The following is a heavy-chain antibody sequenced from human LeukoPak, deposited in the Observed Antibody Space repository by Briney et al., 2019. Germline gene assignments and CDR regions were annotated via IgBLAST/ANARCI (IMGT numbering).Heavy chain of an antibody. Sequence: GGSLRLSCAASGFTFSYYEMTWVRQAPGKGLEWVSYIGRSGTTIFYADSVKGRFTISRDDAKNSLYLQMNSLRAEDTAVYYCARKDPTPLSHFDYWGEGTLVTVSS. CDR1: GFTFSYYE. J-gene: IGHJ4*02. V-gene: IGHV3-48*03. D-gene: IGHD2-15*01. CDR3: ARKDPTPLSHFDY. CDR2: IGRSGTTI.